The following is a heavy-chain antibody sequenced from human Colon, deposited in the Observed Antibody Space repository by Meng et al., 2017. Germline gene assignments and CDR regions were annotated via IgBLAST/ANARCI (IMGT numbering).Heavy chain of an antibody. CDR2: IHPGGRT. CDR1: RGSSTEYY. D-gene: IGHD3-9*01. CDR3: ARGVDWAKSGNF. Sequence: QVELRQCGAGPLKPSGTPSRTCAVYRGSSTEYYLTRVRHHPVKGLEWVGEIHPGGRTYYCPSLRCRVTITLATSKNQFSLTLSSMTAADTAVYYCARGVDWAKSGNFWGQGTLVTVSS. J-gene: IGHJ4*02. V-gene: IGHV4-34*01.